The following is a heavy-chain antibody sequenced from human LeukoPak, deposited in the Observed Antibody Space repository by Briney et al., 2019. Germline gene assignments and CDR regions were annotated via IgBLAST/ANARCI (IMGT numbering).Heavy chain of an antibody. V-gene: IGHV4-59*01. D-gene: IGHD2-15*01. J-gene: IGHJ6*03. CDR3: ARERWDCSGGSCYYYYMDV. Sequence: SETLSLTCTVSGGSISSYYWSWIRQPPGKGLEWIGYIYYSGSTNYNPSLKSRVTISVDTSKNQFSLKLSSVTAADTAVYYCARERWDCSGGSCYYYYMDVWGKGTTVTVSS. CDR2: IYYSGST. CDR1: GGSISSYY.